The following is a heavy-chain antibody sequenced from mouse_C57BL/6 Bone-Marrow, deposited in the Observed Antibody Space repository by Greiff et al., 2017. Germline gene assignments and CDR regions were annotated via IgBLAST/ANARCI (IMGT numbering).Heavy chain of an antibody. CDR3: VRHDSYSNSAWFAY. D-gene: IGHD2-5*01. CDR2: IRSKSNNYAT. V-gene: IGHV10-1*01. CDR1: GFSFHTYA. Sequence: EVQLVESGGGLVQPKGSLKLSCAASGFSFHTYAMNWVRQAPGKGLEWVARIRSKSNNYATYYADSVKDRFPISRDDSESMLYLQMNNLKTEDTAMYYCVRHDSYSNSAWFAYWGQGTLVTVSA. J-gene: IGHJ3*01.